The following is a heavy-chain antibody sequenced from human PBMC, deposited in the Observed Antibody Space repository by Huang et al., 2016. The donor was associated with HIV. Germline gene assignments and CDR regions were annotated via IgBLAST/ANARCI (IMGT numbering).Heavy chain of an antibody. V-gene: IGHV1-18*04. CDR1: AFTLSDHY. Sequence: VQLVESGGGFVQPGGSLRLSCEATAFTLSDHYVDWVRQAPGKGLEWMGWISAYNGNTNYAQKLQGRVTMTTDTSTSTAYMELRSLRSDDTAVYYCARARGYYYYGMDVWGQGTTVTVSS. J-gene: IGHJ6*02. CDR2: ISAYNGNT. CDR3: ARARGYYYYGMDV.